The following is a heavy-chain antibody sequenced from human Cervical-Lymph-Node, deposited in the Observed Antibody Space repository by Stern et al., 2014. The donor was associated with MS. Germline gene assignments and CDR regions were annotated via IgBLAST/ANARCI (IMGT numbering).Heavy chain of an antibody. CDR2: ISTSGSDT. D-gene: IGHD3-10*02. J-gene: IGHJ6*02. V-gene: IGHV3-11*06. Sequence: QVQLVESGGGLVTSGGSLRLTCAVSGFTFSDYYMSRVRQAPGKGLEWVSYISTSGSDTNSADSVKGRFTISRDNAKNSLFLQMNSLRVEDTAVYYCAKMLANGMGVWGQGTTVTVSS. CDR3: AKMLANGMGV. CDR1: GFTFSDYY.